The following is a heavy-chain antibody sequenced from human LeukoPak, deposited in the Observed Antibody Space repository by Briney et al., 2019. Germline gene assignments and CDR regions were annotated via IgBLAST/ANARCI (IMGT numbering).Heavy chain of an antibody. CDR2: ISGSGGST. J-gene: IGHJ6*02. Sequence: PGGSLRLSCAASGFTFSSYAMSWVRQAPGKGLEWVSAISGSGGSTYYADSVKGRFTISRDNSKNTLYLQMNSLRAEDTAVYYCAINREYYYGMDVWGQGTTVTVSS. V-gene: IGHV3-23*01. D-gene: IGHD2/OR15-2a*01. CDR1: GFTFSSYA. CDR3: AINREYYYGMDV.